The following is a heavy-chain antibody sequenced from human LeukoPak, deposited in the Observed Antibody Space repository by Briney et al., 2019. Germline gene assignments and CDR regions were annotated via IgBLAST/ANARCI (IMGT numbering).Heavy chain of an antibody. CDR1: GFTFSTCS. V-gene: IGHV3-21*01. CDR3: AGYCSSEDY. J-gene: IGHJ4*02. D-gene: IGHD6-6*01. Sequence: GGSLRLSCAASGFTFSTCSMNWVRQAPGKGLEWVSAISSSSTYIYYADSVKGRFTISGDDAKNSLSLQMNSLRAEDTAVYFCAGYCSSEDYWGQGTLVTVSS. CDR2: ISSSSTYI.